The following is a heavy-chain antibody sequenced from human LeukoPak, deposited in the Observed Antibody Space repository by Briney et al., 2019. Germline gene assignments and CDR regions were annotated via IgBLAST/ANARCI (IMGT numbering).Heavy chain of an antibody. CDR1: GFNFANEA. D-gene: IGHD1-26*01. V-gene: IGHV3-49*03. Sequence: PGRSLRLSCTTSGFNFANEALSWFRQAPGKGLEWVGFIRRKASGGAIEYAASVKGRFTISRDDSNGIAYLQVNSLKTEDTAVYYCSRAKSGSGLGYWGQGTLVTVSS. J-gene: IGHJ4*02. CDR3: SRAKSGSGLGY. CDR2: IRRKASGGAI.